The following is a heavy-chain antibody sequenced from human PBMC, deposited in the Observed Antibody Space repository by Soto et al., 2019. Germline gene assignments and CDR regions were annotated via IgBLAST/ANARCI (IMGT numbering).Heavy chain of an antibody. J-gene: IGHJ5*02. CDR1: GGSFSRYY. Sequence: PSETLSLTCAIYGGSFSRYYYTWIRQPPGRGPDWIGEINHSGITKYNPSLKSRVTISVDTSKNQFSLKLSSVTAADTAVYYCARVVIVRESIGYCSSTSCYGLDWFDPWGQGTLVTVSS. V-gene: IGHV4-34*01. D-gene: IGHD2-2*01. CDR2: INHSGIT. CDR3: ARVVIVRESIGYCSSTSCYGLDWFDP.